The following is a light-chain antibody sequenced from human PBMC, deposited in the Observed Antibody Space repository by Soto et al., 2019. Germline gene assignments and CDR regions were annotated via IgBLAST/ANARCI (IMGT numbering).Light chain of an antibody. CDR2: GAS. Sequence: EIVLTQSPGTLSLSPGERATLSCRASQSVSSNYLVWYQQKPGQAPRLLIYGASSRATGIPDRFSGSGSGTDFTLTISRLEPEDVAVYYCQQYGSSGYTFGQGTKLEIK. V-gene: IGKV3-20*01. J-gene: IGKJ2*01. CDR3: QQYGSSGYT. CDR1: QSVSSNY.